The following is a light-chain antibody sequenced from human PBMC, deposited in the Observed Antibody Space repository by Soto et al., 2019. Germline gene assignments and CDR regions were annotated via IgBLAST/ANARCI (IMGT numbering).Light chain of an antibody. J-gene: IGKJ1*01. CDR1: RSVRSN. V-gene: IGKV3-15*01. CDR3: QQYNYWPGT. Sequence: EIVMTQSPATLSVSPGERVTLSCKASRSVRSNLAWYQQKPGQAPRLLISGASTRATGITDRFSGSGSGTEVTLTSNSLQSEDFAVYYCQQYNYWPGTFGQGTKVEIK. CDR2: GAS.